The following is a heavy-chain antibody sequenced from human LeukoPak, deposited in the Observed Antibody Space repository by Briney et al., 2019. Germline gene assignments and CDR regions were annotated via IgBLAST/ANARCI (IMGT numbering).Heavy chain of an antibody. Sequence: SETLSLTCTVSGRSLSSSKYYWGWLRQPPGKGLEGCGSIYYSESTYYNPSPKTRVPISVHTSQPPFPLKLNSVTATDTAVYYGARHKGQCSSTSCNWFDPWGQGTLVTVSS. CDR2: IYYSEST. CDR1: GRSLSSSKYY. D-gene: IGHD2-2*01. V-gene: IGHV4-39*01. CDR3: ARHKGQCSSTSCNWFDP. J-gene: IGHJ5*02.